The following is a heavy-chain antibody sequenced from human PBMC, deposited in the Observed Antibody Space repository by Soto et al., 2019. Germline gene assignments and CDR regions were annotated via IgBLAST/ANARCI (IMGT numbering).Heavy chain of an antibody. D-gene: IGHD2-2*01. V-gene: IGHV4-31*03. CDR2: IYYSGST. Sequence: QVQLQESGPGLVKPSQTLSLTCTVSGGSISSGGYYWSWIRQHPGKGLEWIGYIYYSGSTYYNPSLKSRVTISVDTSKNQFSLKLSSVTAADTAVYYCARSHIVVVPARGGWFDPWGQGTLVTVSS. J-gene: IGHJ5*02. CDR3: ARSHIVVVPARGGWFDP. CDR1: GGSISSGGYY.